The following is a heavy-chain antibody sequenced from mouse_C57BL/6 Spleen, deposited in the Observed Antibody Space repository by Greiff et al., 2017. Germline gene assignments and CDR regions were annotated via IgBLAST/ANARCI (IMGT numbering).Heavy chain of an antibody. J-gene: IGHJ2*01. D-gene: IGHD1-1*02. CDR3: ARRWDD. CDR2: INPSNGGT. V-gene: IGHV1-53*01. CDR1: GYTFTSYW. Sequence: QVQLQQPGTELVKPGASGYTFTSYWMHWVTQWPGHGLEWIGNINPSNGGTNYHEKFKSKATLTVDNSSSTAYMQLSSLTSEDSAVYYCARRWDDWGQGTTLTVSS.